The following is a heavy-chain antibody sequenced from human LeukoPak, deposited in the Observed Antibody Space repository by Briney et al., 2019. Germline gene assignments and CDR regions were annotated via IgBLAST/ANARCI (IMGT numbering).Heavy chain of an antibody. V-gene: IGHV3-49*04. CDR2: IRSKAYGGTT. J-gene: IGHJ4*02. Sequence: GGSLRLSCAASGFTFSDYWMTWVRQAPGKGLEWVGFIRSKAYGGTTEYTASVKGRFTISRDDSKSIAYLQMNSLKTEDTAVYYCTRDLDYFDYWGQGTLVTVSS. CDR1: GFTFSDYW. D-gene: IGHD3-16*01. CDR3: TRDLDYFDY.